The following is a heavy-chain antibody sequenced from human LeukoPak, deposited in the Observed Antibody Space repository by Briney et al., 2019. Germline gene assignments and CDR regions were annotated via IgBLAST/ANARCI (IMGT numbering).Heavy chain of an antibody. Sequence: PGGSLRLSCAASGFTLSDHSMDWVRQAPGKGLEWVGRTKNKVNSYTTEYAASVKGRFTISRDDSKNSLYLQMNGLRIEDTAVYYCATGAVSDAAALDYWGQGTLVTVSS. CDR2: TKNKVNSYTT. V-gene: IGHV3-72*01. CDR1: GFTLSDHS. CDR3: ATGAVSDAAALDY. J-gene: IGHJ4*02. D-gene: IGHD2-2*01.